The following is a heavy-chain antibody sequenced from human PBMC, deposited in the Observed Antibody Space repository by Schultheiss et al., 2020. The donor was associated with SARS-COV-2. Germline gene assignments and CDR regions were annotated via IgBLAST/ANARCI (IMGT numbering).Heavy chain of an antibody. Sequence: SGPTLVKPTQTLTLTCTFSGFSLSTSGKCVSWIRQPPGKALEWLARIDWDDDKRYSPSLKSRLTITKDTSKNQVVLTMTNMDPVDTATYYCARTDHAKYGDYDWGQGTLVTVSS. V-gene: IGHV2-5*08. J-gene: IGHJ4*02. D-gene: IGHD4-17*01. CDR3: ARTDHAKYGDYD. CDR2: IDWDDDK. CDR1: GFSLSTSGKC.